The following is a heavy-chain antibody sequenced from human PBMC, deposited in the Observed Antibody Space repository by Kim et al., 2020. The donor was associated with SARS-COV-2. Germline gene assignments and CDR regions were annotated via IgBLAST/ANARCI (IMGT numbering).Heavy chain of an antibody. V-gene: IGHV3-23*03. CDR2: IYSGGSGT. D-gene: IGHD4-17*01. Sequence: GGSLRLSCAASGFTFSSYVMTWVRQAPGKGLEWVSVIYSGGSGTYYADSVKGRFTISRDNSKNTLYLQMNSLRVEDTAVYYCAKAGDYGGNPALYFDYWGQGTLVTVSS. CDR1: GFTFSSYV. CDR3: AKAGDYGGNPALYFDY. J-gene: IGHJ4*02.